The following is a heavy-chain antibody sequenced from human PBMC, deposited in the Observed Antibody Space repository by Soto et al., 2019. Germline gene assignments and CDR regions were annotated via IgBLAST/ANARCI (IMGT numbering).Heavy chain of an antibody. Sequence: KPSETLSLTCTVSGGSISSSSYYWGWIRQPPGKGLEWIGSIYYSGSTYYNPSLKSRVTISVDTSKNQFSLKLSSVTAADTAVYYCARVGRGWYLTGSGMDVWGQGTTVTVSS. CDR3: ARVGRGWYLTGSGMDV. CDR2: IYYSGST. V-gene: IGHV4-39*01. J-gene: IGHJ6*02. CDR1: GGSISSSSYY. D-gene: IGHD6-19*01.